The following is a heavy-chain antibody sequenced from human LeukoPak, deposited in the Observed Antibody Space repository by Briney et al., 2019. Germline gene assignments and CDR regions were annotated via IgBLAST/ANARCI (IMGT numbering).Heavy chain of an antibody. CDR3: AVCHWHSSGCRNDY. D-gene: IGHD6-19*01. CDR1: GFTFSNYE. V-gene: IGHV3-48*03. J-gene: IGHJ4*02. Sequence: GGSLRLSCAASGFTFSNYEMNWVRQVPGKSLEWVAYIVDSGNNKQYADSVKGRFTISRDNSKNTLYLQMNSLRAEDTAVYYCAVCHWHSSGCRNDYWGQGTLVTVSS. CDR2: IVDSGNNK.